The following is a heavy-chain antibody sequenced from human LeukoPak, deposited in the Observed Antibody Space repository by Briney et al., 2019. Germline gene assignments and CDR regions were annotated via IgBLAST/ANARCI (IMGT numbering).Heavy chain of an antibody. CDR2: MYYSGST. Sequence: TSQTLSLTCSVSGASIKSGDDYWIWIRQPPGKGLEWIGHMYYSGSTYYKPSLRSRVTMSLDTSKNQFSLKLTSVTAADTAVYYCARVRRVCGGRSCYEIDSWGPGALVTVSS. V-gene: IGHV4-30-4*01. CDR1: GASIKSGDDY. J-gene: IGHJ4*02. D-gene: IGHD2-15*01. CDR3: ARVRRVCGGRSCYEIDS.